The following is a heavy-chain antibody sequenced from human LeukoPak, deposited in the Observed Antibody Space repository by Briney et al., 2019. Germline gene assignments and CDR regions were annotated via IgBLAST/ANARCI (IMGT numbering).Heavy chain of an antibody. Sequence: GGSLRLSCAASGFMFSTYWMTWVRQAPGKGLEWVANIKPDGSETYYLDPVKGRFTISRDNAKNLLYLQMNSLRGGDAAVYYCGGFGYEAAVDLWGQGTLVTVSS. CDR3: GGFGYEAAVDL. CDR2: IKPDGSET. J-gene: IGHJ4*02. V-gene: IGHV3-7*01. D-gene: IGHD6-13*01. CDR1: GFMFSTYW.